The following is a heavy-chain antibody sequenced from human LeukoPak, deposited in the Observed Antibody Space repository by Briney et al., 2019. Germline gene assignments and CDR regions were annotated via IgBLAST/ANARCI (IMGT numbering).Heavy chain of an antibody. CDR1: GYTFTSYY. CDR3: ARGSYSSSWSDWFDP. D-gene: IGHD6-6*01. V-gene: IGHV1-46*01. J-gene: IGHJ5*02. Sequence: ASVKVSCKASGYTFTSYYMHWVRQAPGQGLEWMGIINPSGGSTSYAQKFQGRVTMTRDMSTSTAYMELSRLRSDDTAVYYCARGSYSSSWSDWFDPWGQGTLVTVSS. CDR2: INPSGGST.